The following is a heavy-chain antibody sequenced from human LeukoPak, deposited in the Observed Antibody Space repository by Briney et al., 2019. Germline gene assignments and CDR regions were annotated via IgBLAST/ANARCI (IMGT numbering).Heavy chain of an antibody. Sequence: GGSLRLSCAASGFTFSGYAMHWVRQAPGKGLEWVAVISYDGSNKYYADSVKGRFTISRDNSKNTLYLQMNSLRAEDTAVYYCARKRYYDFWSGYYPYWYYYYYMDVWGKGTTVTVSS. CDR3: ARKRYYDFWSGYYPYWYYYYYMDV. D-gene: IGHD3-3*01. V-gene: IGHV3-30*04. CDR1: GFTFSGYA. CDR2: ISYDGSNK. J-gene: IGHJ6*03.